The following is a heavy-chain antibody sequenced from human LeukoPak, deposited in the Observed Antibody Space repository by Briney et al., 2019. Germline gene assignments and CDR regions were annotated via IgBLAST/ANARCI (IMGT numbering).Heavy chain of an antibody. CDR1: GFNFNSYE. Sequence: GGSLRLSCVASGFNFNSYEMNWVRQAPGKGLQWVSTISGGGGTTYYADSVKGRFTISRDNSKNTLYLQMNSLRAEDTALYYCAKGRRDAYNFDFDYWGQGTLVTVSS. J-gene: IGHJ4*02. V-gene: IGHV3-23*01. CDR2: ISGGGGTT. CDR3: AKGRRDAYNFDFDY. D-gene: IGHD5-24*01.